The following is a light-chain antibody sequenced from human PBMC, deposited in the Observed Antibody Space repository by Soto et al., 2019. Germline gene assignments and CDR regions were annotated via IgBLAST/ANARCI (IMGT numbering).Light chain of an antibody. J-gene: IGLJ2*01. Sequence: QSVLTQSPSASASPGASVKLTCTLSSGPSSYAIAWHQQQPEKGPRFLMKLNSDGSHSKGDGIPDRFSGSSSGAERYLTISSLQSEDEADYYCQTWGPGIVVFGGGTKLTV. CDR1: SGPSSYA. CDR3: QTWGPGIVV. CDR2: LNSDGSH. V-gene: IGLV4-69*01.